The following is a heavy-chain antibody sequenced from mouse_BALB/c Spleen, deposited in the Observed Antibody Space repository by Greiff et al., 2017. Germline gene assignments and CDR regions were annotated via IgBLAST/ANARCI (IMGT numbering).Heavy chain of an antibody. CDR1: GYSFTSYW. V-gene: IGHV1-5*01. D-gene: IGHD1-1*01. CDR3: TRGFITTDYFDY. J-gene: IGHJ2*01. CDR2: IYPGNSDT. Sequence: EVQLQQSGTVLARPGASVKMSCKASGYSFTSYWMHWVKQRPGQGLEWIGAIYPGNSDTSYNQKFKGKAKLTAVTSASTAYMELSSLTNEDSAVYYCTRGFITTDYFDYWGQGTTLTVSS.